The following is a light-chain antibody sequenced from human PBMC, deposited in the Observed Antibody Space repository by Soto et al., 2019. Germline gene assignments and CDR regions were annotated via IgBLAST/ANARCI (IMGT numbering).Light chain of an antibody. CDR3: XXXNXXPPVX. CDR1: QSVYNX. V-gene: IGKV3-15*01. Sequence: EIVMTQSPATLSVSPGERATLSCRASQSVYNXXAWYQQKPGQAPRLLIYGASTRATGIPVRFSGSGSGTEXTLTIXSXQSEXXXXXXXXXXNXXPPVXXGPGTKVDI. J-gene: IGKJ3*01. CDR2: GAS.